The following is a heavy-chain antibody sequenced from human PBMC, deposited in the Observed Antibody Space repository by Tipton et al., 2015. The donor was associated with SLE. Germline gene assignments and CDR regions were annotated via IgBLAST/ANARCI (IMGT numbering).Heavy chain of an antibody. V-gene: IGHV4-34*01. Sequence: LSLTCAVYGGSFSGYYWSWIRQPPGKGLEWIGEISHFGSTNYNPSLKSRVTISVDTSENQFSVKLGSVTAADTAVYYCARYRYDILTGFYAFDIWGQGTGVTVSS. D-gene: IGHD3-9*01. CDR1: GGSFSGYY. CDR3: ARYRYDILTGFYAFDI. CDR2: ISHFGST. J-gene: IGHJ3*02.